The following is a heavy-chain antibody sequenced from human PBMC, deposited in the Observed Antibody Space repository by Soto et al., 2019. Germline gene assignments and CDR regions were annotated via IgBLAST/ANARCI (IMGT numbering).Heavy chain of an antibody. CDR2: ISYDGSNK. CDR3: ARDRGSDYGPHDY. D-gene: IGHD4-17*01. CDR1: GFTFSSYA. V-gene: IGHV3-30-3*01. J-gene: IGHJ4*02. Sequence: QVQLVESGGGVVQPGRSLRLSCAASGFTFSSYAMHWVRQAPGKGLEWVAVISYDGSNKYYADSVKGRFTISRDNSKITLYLQMNSLRAEDTAVYYCARDRGSDYGPHDYWGQGTLVTVSS.